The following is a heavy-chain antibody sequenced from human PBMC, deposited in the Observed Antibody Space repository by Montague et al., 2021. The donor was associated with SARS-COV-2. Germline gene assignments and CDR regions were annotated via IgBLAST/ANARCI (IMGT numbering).Heavy chain of an antibody. CDR3: ARRGYTNSRLDDAFDI. CDR1: HGSISSSLSY. V-gene: IGHV4-39*01. CDR2: IYRSGYT. J-gene: IGHJ3*02. Sequence: SETLSLTCTVSHGSISSSLSYWGWIRQPPGKGLEWIGSIYRSGYTFYSPSHKSRITMSVDTSKNQFSLNLASVTATDTAVYYCARRGYTNSRLDDAFDIWGQGIMVTVSS. D-gene: IGHD5-12*01.